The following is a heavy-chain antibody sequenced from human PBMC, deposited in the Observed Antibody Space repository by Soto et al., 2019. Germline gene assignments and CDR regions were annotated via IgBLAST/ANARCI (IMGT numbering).Heavy chain of an antibody. CDR3: GRESGETWDYEAS. V-gene: IGHV4-4*07. Sequence: SEILSLTCTVSGGSISSYRWSWIRQPAGKGLEWIGRLNTYGNTHYNPSLKSRVTVSVDTSRNQFFLTLRSVTAADSAVYHCGRESGETWDYEASWGQEPRSPSPQ. J-gene: IGHJ5*01. D-gene: IGHD1-7*01. CDR1: GGSISSYR. CDR2: LNTYGNT.